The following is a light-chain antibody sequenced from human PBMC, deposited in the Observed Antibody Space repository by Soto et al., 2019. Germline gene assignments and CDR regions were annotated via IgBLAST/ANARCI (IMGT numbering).Light chain of an antibody. V-gene: IGKV3-20*01. CDR2: NTS. J-gene: IGKJ2*01. Sequence: EIVLTQSPGTRSLSPGDRATLSCRASQSVNIYFAWYQQKPGQAPRLLIFNTSRRATGIPDRFSGSGSGTDFTLIISRLEPEDFAMYYCQQYGHPLHTFGQGTKLDIK. CDR1: QSVNIY. CDR3: QQYGHPLHT.